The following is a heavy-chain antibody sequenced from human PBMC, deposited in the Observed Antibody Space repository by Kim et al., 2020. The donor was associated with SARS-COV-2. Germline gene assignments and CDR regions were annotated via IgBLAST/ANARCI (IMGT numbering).Heavy chain of an antibody. Sequence: ASVKVSCKASGYTFTGYYMHWVRQAPGQGLEWMGWINPNSGGTKYAQRFQGRVTLTRDTSITTAYMELSRLTLDDTAVYYCARDMDDCSSGSCLDRFDPW. V-gene: IGHV1-2*02. CDR2: INPNSGGT. CDR1: GYTFTGYY. D-gene: IGHD2-15*01. CDR3: ARDMDDCSSGSCLDRFDP. J-gene: IGHJ5*02.